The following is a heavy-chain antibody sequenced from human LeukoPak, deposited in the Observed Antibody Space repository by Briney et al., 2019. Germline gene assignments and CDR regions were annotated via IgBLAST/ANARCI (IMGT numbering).Heavy chain of an antibody. Sequence: PGGFLRLSCAASEFTFSSYAMHWVRQAPGKGLEWVAIISYDGSKKYHADSVKGRFTISRDNSKNTLYLQMNSLRAEDTAVYYCAREITYFYDSSPYWDAFDIWGQGTMVTVSS. CDR3: AREITYFYDSSPYWDAFDI. CDR1: EFTFSSYA. V-gene: IGHV3-30*04. D-gene: IGHD3-22*01. CDR2: ISYDGSKK. J-gene: IGHJ3*02.